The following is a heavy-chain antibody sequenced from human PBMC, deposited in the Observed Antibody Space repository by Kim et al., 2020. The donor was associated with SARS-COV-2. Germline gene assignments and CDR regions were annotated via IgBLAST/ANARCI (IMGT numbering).Heavy chain of an antibody. CDR3: AREKEVTFYFDY. Sequence: TLYAQKFQDRVTMTNDASATTAYMELGGLRYDDTAVYYCAREKEVTFYFDYWGQGTLLTVSS. V-gene: IGHV1-18*01. CDR2: T. J-gene: IGHJ4*02. D-gene: IGHD3-10*01.